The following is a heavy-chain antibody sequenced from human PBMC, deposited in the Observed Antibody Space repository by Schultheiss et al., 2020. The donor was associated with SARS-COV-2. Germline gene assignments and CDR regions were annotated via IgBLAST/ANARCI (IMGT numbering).Heavy chain of an antibody. CDR2: ISSDSSTM. CDR3: ATYDGYSGHAIDY. V-gene: IGHV3-48*01. D-gene: IGHD5-12*01. Sequence: GGSLRLSCAASGFTFSSKSMNWVRQAPGKGLEWVSYISSDSSTMYYADSVKGRFTISRDNSKNTLYLQMYNLRAEDTAVYYCATYDGYSGHAIDYWGQGTLVTVSS. J-gene: IGHJ4*02. CDR1: GFTFSSKS.